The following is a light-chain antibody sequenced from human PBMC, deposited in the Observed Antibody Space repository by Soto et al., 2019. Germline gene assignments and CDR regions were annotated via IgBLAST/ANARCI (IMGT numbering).Light chain of an antibody. CDR1: SSDVGGYNY. CDR2: EVS. V-gene: IGLV2-14*01. Sequence: QSVLTQPASVSGSPGQSITISCTGTSSDVGGYNYVSWYQQYPGKAPKLMIYEVSNRPSGVSNRFSDSKSGNTASLTIPGLQAEDEADYYCSSYTSSGTLVVFGGGTQLTVL. CDR3: SSYTSSGTLVV. J-gene: IGLJ2*01.